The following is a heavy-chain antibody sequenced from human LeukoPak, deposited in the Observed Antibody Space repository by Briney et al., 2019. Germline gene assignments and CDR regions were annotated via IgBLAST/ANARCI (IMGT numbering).Heavy chain of an antibody. Sequence: GGSLRLSCAASGFTFSSYSMNWVRQAPGKGLEWVSYISSSSSAIYYADSVKGRFTISRDNSKNTLYLQMGSLRAEDMAVYYCARSAASSGYYTFDYWGQGTLVTVSS. J-gene: IGHJ4*02. CDR3: ARSAASSGYYTFDY. V-gene: IGHV3-48*01. D-gene: IGHD3-22*01. CDR1: GFTFSSYS. CDR2: ISSSSSAI.